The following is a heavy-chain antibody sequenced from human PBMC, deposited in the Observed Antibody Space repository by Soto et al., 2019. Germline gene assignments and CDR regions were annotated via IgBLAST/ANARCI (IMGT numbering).Heavy chain of an antibody. CDR1: GFTFSSYG. Sequence: GGSLRLSCAASGFTFSSYGMHWVRQAPGKGLEWVAVISYDGSNKYYADSVKGRFTISRDNSKNTLYLQMNSLRAEDTAVYYCAKDRRPGSTVSDYWGQGTLVTVSS. V-gene: IGHV3-30*18. CDR2: ISYDGSNK. J-gene: IGHJ4*02. CDR3: AKDRRPGSTVSDY. D-gene: IGHD3-10*01.